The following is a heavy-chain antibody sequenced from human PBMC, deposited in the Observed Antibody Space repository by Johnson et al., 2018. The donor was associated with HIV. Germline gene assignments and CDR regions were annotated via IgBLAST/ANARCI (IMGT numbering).Heavy chain of an antibody. J-gene: IGHJ3*01. CDR3: AKNWGSYGSEIDV. Sequence: VQLVESGGVVVQPGGSLRLSCAASGFTFDDYAMHWVRQAPGKGLEWVSGISWNSGSIGYADSVEGRFTISRDNSKNTLYLQMNSLRSEDTSVYYCAKNWGSYGSEIDVWGQGTMVTVSS. V-gene: IGHV3-9*01. D-gene: IGHD3-10*01. CDR2: ISWNSGSI. CDR1: GFTFDDYA.